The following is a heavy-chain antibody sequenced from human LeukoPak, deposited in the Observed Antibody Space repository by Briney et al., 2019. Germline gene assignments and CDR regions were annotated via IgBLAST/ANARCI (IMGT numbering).Heavy chain of an antibody. CDR1: GFSLSNYG. J-gene: IGHJ4*02. CDR2: IWYDGSNR. Sequence: GGSLRLSCAASGFSLSNYGMHWLRQAPGKGLEWVTVIWYDGSNRYFADSVKGRITISRDTSQNTVSLQMDSLRVEDTGVYYCARGTGAKRYYFDLWGQGSPVAVSS. CDR3: ARGTGAKRYYFDL. V-gene: IGHV3-33*01.